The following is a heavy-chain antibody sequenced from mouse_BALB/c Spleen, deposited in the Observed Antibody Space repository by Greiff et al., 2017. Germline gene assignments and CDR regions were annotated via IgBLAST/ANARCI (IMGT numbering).Heavy chain of an antibody. CDR1: GYTFTSYW. J-gene: IGHJ2*01. D-gene: IGHD6-1*01. Sequence: VQLQQPGAELVKPGASVKLSCTASGYTFTSYWMHWVKQRPGQGLEWIGEINPSNGRTNYNEKFKSKATLTVDKSSSTAYMQLSSLTSEDSAVYYCARDASDYFDYWGQGTTLTVSS. CDR2: INPSNGRT. CDR3: ARDASDYFDY. V-gene: IGHV1S81*02.